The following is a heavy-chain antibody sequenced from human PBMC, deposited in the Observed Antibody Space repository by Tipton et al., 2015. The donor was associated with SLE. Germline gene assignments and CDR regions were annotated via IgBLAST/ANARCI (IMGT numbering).Heavy chain of an antibody. CDR2: IYYSGST. Sequence: GLVKPSETLFLTCTVSGGAVSSYYWSWIRQPPGKGLEWIGYIYYSGSTNYNPSLKSRVTISVDTSKNQFSLKLSSVTAADTAVYYCARGGCSGGSCYPYYYGMDVWRPVTTVTVSS. V-gene: IGHV4-59*02. CDR3: ARGGCSGGSCYPYYYGMDV. D-gene: IGHD2-15*01. J-gene: IGHJ6*02. CDR1: GGAVSSYY.